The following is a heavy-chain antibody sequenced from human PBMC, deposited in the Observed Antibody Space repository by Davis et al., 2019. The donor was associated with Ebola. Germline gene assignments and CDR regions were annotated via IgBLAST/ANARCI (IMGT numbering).Heavy chain of an antibody. CDR3: VKESYEILTGYYAYYDF. CDR1: GYTFHYSG. Sequence: PGGSLRLSCEGSGYTFHYSGMHWVRQAPGKGLEWLAVISHDGTKKYHADSVKGRFTISRDNSKNTLYLQMNSLRAEDTAIYYCVKESYEILTGYYAYYDFWGQGALVTVSS. J-gene: IGHJ4*02. V-gene: IGHV3-30*18. D-gene: IGHD3-9*01. CDR2: ISHDGTKK.